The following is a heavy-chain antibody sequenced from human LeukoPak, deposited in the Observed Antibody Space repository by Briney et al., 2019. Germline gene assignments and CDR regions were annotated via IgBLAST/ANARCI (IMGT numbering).Heavy chain of an antibody. CDR1: GYTFTGYF. J-gene: IGHJ4*02. D-gene: IGHD5-24*01. Sequence: ASVNVSCKASGYTFTGYFLHWVRQAPGQGLEWMGWINPNSGGTNYARKFQGRVTMTRDTSISTAYMELSRLRSDDTAVYYCARDRMGERATIYWGQGTLVTVSS. V-gene: IGHV1-2*02. CDR3: ARDRMGERATIY. CDR2: INPNSGGT.